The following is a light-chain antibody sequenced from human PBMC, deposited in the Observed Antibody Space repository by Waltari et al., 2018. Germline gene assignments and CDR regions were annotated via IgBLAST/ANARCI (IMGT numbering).Light chain of an antibody. CDR1: QSLFYISNNKNY. CDR3: QQYFDTPFT. J-gene: IGKJ3*01. V-gene: IGKV4-1*01. Sequence: DIVMTQSPESLPVSLGERATINCKSSQSLFYISNNKNYLAWYQQKPGQPPKLLICGASTRDSGVPDRFSGSGSGTDFTLTISSLQAEDVAVYTCQQYFDTPFTFGPGTKV. CDR2: GAS.